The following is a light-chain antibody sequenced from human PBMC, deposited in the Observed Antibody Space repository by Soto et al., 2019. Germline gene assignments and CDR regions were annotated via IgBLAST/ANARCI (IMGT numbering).Light chain of an antibody. CDR1: QSLLHSSGNNY. CDR2: WGS. Sequence: DIVMTQSPLSLPVTPGEPASMSCRSSQSLLHSSGNNYLDWYVQKPGQSPQLLIYWGSSRASGVPDRFSGSGSGTDFTLKISRVEAEDVGVYFCMQSLQTPLTFGQGTKVDIK. CDR3: MQSLQTPLT. J-gene: IGKJ1*01. V-gene: IGKV2-28*01.